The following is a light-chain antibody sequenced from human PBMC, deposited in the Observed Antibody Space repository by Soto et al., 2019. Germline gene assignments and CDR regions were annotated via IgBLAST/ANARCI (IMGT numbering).Light chain of an antibody. J-gene: IGKJ1*01. CDR3: QQSYSTTT. CDR1: QTISDY. CDR2: TAS. Sequence: DIQMTQSPSSLSASVGDRVTITCRASQTISDYLTWYQHKAGKAPKLLIYTASTLQSGVPSRFSGSGSGTDFTLTISSLQPEDVATYYCQQSYSTTTFGRGTKVEIK. V-gene: IGKV1-39*01.